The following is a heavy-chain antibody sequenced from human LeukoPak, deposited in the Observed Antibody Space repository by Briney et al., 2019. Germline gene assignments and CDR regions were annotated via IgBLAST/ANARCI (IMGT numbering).Heavy chain of an antibody. J-gene: IGHJ4*02. D-gene: IGHD6-13*01. Sequence: PSETLSLTCTVSGGSISSYYWSWIRQPPGKGLEWIGYIYYSGSTNYNPSLKSRVTISVDTSKNQFSLKLSSVTAADTAVYYCARESSPYIAAAGNYWGQGTLVTVSS. CDR1: GGSISSYY. V-gene: IGHV4-59*12. CDR3: ARESSPYIAAAGNY. CDR2: IYYSGST.